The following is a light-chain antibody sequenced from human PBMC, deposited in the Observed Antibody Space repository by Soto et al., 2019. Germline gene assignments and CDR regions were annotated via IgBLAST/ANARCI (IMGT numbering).Light chain of an antibody. CDR1: QTISSW. CDR2: KAS. V-gene: IGKV1-5*03. CDR3: QHYPSYSEA. Sequence: DIQMTQSPSTLSGSVGDRVTITCRASQTISSWLAWYQQKPGKAPKLLIYKASTLKSGVPSRFSGSGSGTEFTLTISSLQPADFATYYCQHYPSYSEAFGQGTKVDNK. J-gene: IGKJ1*01.